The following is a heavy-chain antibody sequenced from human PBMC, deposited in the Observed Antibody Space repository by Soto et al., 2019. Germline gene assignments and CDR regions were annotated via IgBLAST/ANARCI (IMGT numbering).Heavy chain of an antibody. CDR3: ARGPVPISSLGAVPQNPGY. J-gene: IGHJ4*02. CDR1: GFTFSTYT. D-gene: IGHD3-16*01. CDR2: ISDDGSIR. Sequence: GGSLRLSCAASGFTFSTYTMHWVRQAPGEGLEWVAVISDDGSIRFHADSVTGRFTISRDNSKNTLYLQMNSLRAEDTAVYYCARGPVPISSLGAVPQNPGYWGQGTLVTVSS. V-gene: IGHV3-30-3*01.